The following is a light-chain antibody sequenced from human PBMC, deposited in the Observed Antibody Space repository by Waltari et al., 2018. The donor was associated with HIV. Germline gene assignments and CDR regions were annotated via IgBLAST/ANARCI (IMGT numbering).Light chain of an antibody. CDR2: SDT. V-gene: IGLV1-44*01. CDR1: SSNIGRNT. Sequence: QSVLTQPPSASGPPGQRVTMSCSGSSSNIGRNTVNWSQQLPGTAPKLLIFSDTQRPSGVPDRFSGSKSGTSASLAISGLQSEDEGDYYCAAWDDSLNGHWVFGGGTRVTVL. J-gene: IGLJ3*02. CDR3: AAWDDSLNGHWV.